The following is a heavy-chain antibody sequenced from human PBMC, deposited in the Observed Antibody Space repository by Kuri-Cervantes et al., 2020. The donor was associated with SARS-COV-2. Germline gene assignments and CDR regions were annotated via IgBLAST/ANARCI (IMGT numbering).Heavy chain of an antibody. J-gene: IGHJ1*01. CDR1: ELTFSSYG. V-gene: IGHV3-33*01. CDR3: ARAPSILGATLGYFQQ. Sequence: GESLKISCAASELTFSSYGMHWVRQAPGKGLEWVAVIWYDGSNKSYADSVGGRLTISRDKSKNTLYLQMNSLRAGDTAVYYCARAPSILGATLGYFQQWGQGTLVTVSS. CDR2: IWYDGSNK. D-gene: IGHD1-26*01.